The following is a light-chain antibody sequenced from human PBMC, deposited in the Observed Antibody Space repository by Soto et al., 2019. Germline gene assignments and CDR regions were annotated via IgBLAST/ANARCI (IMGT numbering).Light chain of an antibody. Sequence: DFVMTQSPDSLAVSLGERATINCKSGQSVLYSSNNNNYLSWYQQKPGQPPKLLIYWASTRESGVPDRFTGSGSGTDFTLTISSLQAEDVAVYYCHQYINAPWTFGQGTKVEIK. CDR2: WAS. J-gene: IGKJ1*01. V-gene: IGKV4-1*01. CDR3: HQYINAPWT. CDR1: QSVLYSSNNNNY.